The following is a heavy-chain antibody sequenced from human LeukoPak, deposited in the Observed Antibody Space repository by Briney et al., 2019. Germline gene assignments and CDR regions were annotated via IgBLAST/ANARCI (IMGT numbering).Heavy chain of an antibody. Sequence: GGSLRLSCAASGFTFSSYAMSWVRQAPGKGLEWVSAISGSGGSTYHADSVKGRFTISRDNSKNTLYLQMNSLRAEDTAVYYCAKPEGYCSSTSCSWGAFDIWGQGTMVTVSS. J-gene: IGHJ3*02. CDR3: AKPEGYCSSTSCSWGAFDI. D-gene: IGHD2-2*01. CDR1: GFTFSSYA. V-gene: IGHV3-23*01. CDR2: ISGSGGST.